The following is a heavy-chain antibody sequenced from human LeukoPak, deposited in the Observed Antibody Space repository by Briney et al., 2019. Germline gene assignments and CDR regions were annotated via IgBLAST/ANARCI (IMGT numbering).Heavy chain of an antibody. V-gene: IGHV3-23*01. D-gene: IGHD1-26*01. CDR2: IGGGDT. Sequence: GGSLRLSCAACGCTFSNVAMSWVRQARGKGVEGVAGIGGGDTHYADSVTGRFPISSDDSRTTVALQLRSLRAEDTAVYYCAKDGQSFNSMWDYFDFWGQGTLVTVSS. CDR3: AKDGQSFNSMWDYFDF. J-gene: IGHJ4*02. CDR1: GCTFSNVA.